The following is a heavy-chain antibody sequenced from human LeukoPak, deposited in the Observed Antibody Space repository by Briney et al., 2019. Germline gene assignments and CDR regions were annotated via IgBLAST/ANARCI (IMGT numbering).Heavy chain of an antibody. J-gene: IGHJ3*02. V-gene: IGHV4-61*05. CDR1: GGSISSSSYY. CDR2: IYYSGST. Sequence: PSETLSLTCTVSGGSISSSSYYWGWIRQPPGKGLEWIGYIYYSGSTNYNPSLKSRVTISVDTSKNQFSLKLSSVTAADTAVYYCARGADAFDIWGQGTVVTVSS. CDR3: ARGADAFDI.